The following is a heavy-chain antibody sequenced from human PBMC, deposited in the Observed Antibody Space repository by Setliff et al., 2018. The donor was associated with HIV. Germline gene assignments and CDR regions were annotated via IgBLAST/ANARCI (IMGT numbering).Heavy chain of an antibody. J-gene: IGHJ6*03. CDR1: GGSFSGYH. CDR3: ARDRRGYYYGSGSCYMDV. CDR2: IYTSGIT. D-gene: IGHD3-10*01. Sequence: SETLSLTCAVYGGSFSGYHWSWIRQPPGKGLEWIGYIYTSGITDYNPSLKSRVTISGDTSKNQFSLKLSSVTAADTAVYYCARDRRGYYYGSGSCYMDVWGTGTTVTVSS. V-gene: IGHV4-4*08.